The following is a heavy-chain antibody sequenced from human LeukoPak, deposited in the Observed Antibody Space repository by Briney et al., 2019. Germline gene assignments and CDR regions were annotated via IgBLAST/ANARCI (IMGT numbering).Heavy chain of an antibody. CDR3: ARDLVHYYDARGSYPYDVFDL. D-gene: IGHD3-16*01. Sequence: SETLSLTCTVSGGSISSGVYYWSWIRQHPGKGLEWIGYIYYSGSTYYNPSLKSRVVLSVDTSNNKLSLKLTSVTAADTAVYYCARDLVHYYDARGSYPYDVFDLWGPGTMVAVSS. CDR2: IYYSGST. V-gene: IGHV4-31*03. CDR1: GGSISSGVYY. J-gene: IGHJ3*01.